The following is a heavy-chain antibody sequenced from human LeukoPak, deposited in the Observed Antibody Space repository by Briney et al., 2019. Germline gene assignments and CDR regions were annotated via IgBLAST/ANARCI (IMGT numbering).Heavy chain of an antibody. CDR3: SRGNNYVDFDY. D-gene: IGHD4-11*01. Sequence: SETLSLTCTVSGGSVSSGSYLWSWIRQPAGKGLQWIGRIHTSGSTEYNPSLKSRVTISVDTSKNQLSLKLSSVTAADTAVYYCSRGNNYVDFDYWGQGTLVTVSS. J-gene: IGHJ4*02. CDR1: GGSVSSGSYL. V-gene: IGHV4-61*02. CDR2: IHTSGST.